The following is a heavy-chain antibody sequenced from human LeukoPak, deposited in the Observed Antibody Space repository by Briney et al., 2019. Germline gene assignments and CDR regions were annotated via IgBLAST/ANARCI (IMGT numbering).Heavy chain of an antibody. Sequence: SETLSLTCTVSGGSISSYYWSWIRQPPGKGLEWIGYIYYSGSTNYNPSLKSRVTISVDTSRNQFSLKLSSVTAADTAVYYCAGEVGATRAFDIWGQGTMVTVSS. CDR2: IYYSGST. D-gene: IGHD1-26*01. J-gene: IGHJ3*02. CDR1: GGSISSYY. V-gene: IGHV4-59*12. CDR3: AGEVGATRAFDI.